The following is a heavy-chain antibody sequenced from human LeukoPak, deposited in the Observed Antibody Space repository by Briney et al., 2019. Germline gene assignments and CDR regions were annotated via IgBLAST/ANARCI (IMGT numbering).Heavy chain of an antibody. CDR1: GFTFSAYT. D-gene: IGHD2-21*02. V-gene: IGHV3-21*01. J-gene: IGHJ4*02. CDR3: ARFPPVTPNFDY. Sequence: PGGSLRLSCAASGFTFSAYTMNWVRQAPGKGLEWVSSISTTGNVIYYTDSVKGRFTISRDNTKDSLYLQMNSLRVEDTAVYYCARFPPVTPNFDYWGQGTLVTVSS. CDR2: ISTTGNVI.